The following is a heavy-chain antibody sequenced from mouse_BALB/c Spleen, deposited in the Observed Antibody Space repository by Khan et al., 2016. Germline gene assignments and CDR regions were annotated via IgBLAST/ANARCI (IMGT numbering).Heavy chain of an antibody. V-gene: IGHV3-2*02. CDR2: IIYSGNT. CDR3: ARQHYGNSFHWYFHV. Sequence: EVQLQESGPGLVKPSQSLSLTCTVTGYSITSDYAWNWIRQFPGNKLEWMGYIIYSGNTNYNPYLKSRISITRDTSKNQFFLQLSSVTTEDTATYYCARQHYGNSFHWYFHVWGAGTTVTVSS. D-gene: IGHD1-1*01. CDR1: GYSITSDYA. J-gene: IGHJ1*01.